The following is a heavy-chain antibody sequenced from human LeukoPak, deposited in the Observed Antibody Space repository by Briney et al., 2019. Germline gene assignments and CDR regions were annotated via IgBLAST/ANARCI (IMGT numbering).Heavy chain of an antibody. J-gene: IGHJ4*02. V-gene: IGHV3-74*01. CDR1: GFSFRSSW. Sequence: PGGSLRLSCAASGFSFRSSWMHWVRQAPGRGPVWVSRISSDGTNIRYADSVRGRSTVSRDNAKNTLYLQMNSLRVEDSAVYYCARDWGGSGPTSHDYWGQGTLVTVSS. D-gene: IGHD3-16*01. CDR2: ISSDGTNI. CDR3: ARDWGGSGPTSHDY.